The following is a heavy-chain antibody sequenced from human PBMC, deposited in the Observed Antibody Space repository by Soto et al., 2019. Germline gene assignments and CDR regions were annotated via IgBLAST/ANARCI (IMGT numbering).Heavy chain of an antibody. CDR2: ISTNGGST. CDR3: AREHMDRYFDY. J-gene: IGHJ4*02. Sequence: GGSLRLSCAASGFTFSSYAMHWVRQAPGKGLEYVSGISTNGGSTYYANSVKGRLTISRDNSKNTLYLQMGSLRAEDMAVYYCAREHMDRYFDYWGQGTLVTVSS. CDR1: GFTFSSYA. V-gene: IGHV3-64*01.